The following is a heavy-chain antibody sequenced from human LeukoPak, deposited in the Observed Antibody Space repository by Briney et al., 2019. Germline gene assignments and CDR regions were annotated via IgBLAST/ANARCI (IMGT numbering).Heavy chain of an antibody. CDR3: ARDGPGYYGSGSFPY. CDR2: ISSSSSYI. Sequence: GGSLRLSCAASGFNFSSYSMNWVRQAPGKGLEWVSSISSSSSYIYYADSVKGRFTISRDNAKNSLYLQMNSLSAEAPAVYYSARDGPGYYGSGSFPYCGQGNLVTVSS. D-gene: IGHD3-10*01. V-gene: IGHV3-21*01. CDR1: GFNFSSYS. J-gene: IGHJ4*02.